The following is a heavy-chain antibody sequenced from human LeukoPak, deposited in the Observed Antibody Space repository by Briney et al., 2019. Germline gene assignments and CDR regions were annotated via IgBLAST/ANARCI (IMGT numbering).Heavy chain of an antibody. CDR3: AKPGERYYYDSSGYYFGY. CDR1: GFTFSSYA. CDR2: TSGSGGST. V-gene: IGHV3-23*01. D-gene: IGHD3-22*01. Sequence: GGSLRLSCAASGFTFSSYAMSWVRQAPGRGLEWVSATSGSGGSTYYADSVKGRFTISRDNSKNTLYLQMNSLRAEDTAVYYCAKPGERYYYDSSGYYFGYWGQGTLVTVSS. J-gene: IGHJ4*02.